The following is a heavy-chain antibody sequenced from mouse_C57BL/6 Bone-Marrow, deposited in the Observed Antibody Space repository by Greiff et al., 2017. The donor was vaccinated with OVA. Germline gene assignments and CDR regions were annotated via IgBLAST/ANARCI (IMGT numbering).Heavy chain of an antibody. Sequence: VHVKQSVAELVRPGASVKLSCTASGFNIKNTYMHWVKQRPEQGLEWIGRIDPANDNTKYAPKFQGKATMTADTSSNTAYLQLSSLSSEDTAVYCCARGNFGSSFYAMDYWGQGTSVTGSS. CDR3: ARGNFGSSFYAMDY. D-gene: IGHD1-1*01. V-gene: IGHV14-3*01. CDR1: GFNIKNTY. J-gene: IGHJ4*01. CDR2: IDPANDNT.